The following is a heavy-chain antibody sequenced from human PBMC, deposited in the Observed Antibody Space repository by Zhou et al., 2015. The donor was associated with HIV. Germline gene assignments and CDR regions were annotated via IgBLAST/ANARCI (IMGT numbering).Heavy chain of an antibody. CDR3: AKDVGTGSGSYYHLDS. J-gene: IGHJ4*02. V-gene: IGHV3-23*01. CDR1: AFTFATHA. Sequence: EVQLLESGGDLVQPGGSLRLSCTASAFTFATHAMSWVRRAPGKGLEWVSGISGSGGRTYYANSVRGRFTISRDNSKNTLYLQMHSLRAEDTAVYYCAKDVGTGSGSYYHLDSWGQGTLVTVSS. D-gene: IGHD3-10*01. CDR2: ISGSGGRT.